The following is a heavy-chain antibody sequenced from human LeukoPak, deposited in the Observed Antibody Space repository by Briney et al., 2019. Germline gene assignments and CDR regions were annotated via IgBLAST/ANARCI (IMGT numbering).Heavy chain of an antibody. V-gene: IGHV3-48*03. CDR3: ARGSTSWYYFQY. J-gene: IGHJ4*02. Sequence: GGSLRLSCAASGFTFINSEMNWVRQAPGKGLEWVSYITTSGRTINYADSVKGRFTISRDNAKNSVFLQMSSLRAEDTGIYYCARGSTSWYYFQYWGQGSLVTVSS. CDR1: GFTFINSE. D-gene: IGHD2-2*01. CDR2: ITTSGRTI.